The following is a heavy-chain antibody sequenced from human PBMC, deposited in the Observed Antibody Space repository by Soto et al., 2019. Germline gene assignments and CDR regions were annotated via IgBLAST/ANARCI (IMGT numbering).Heavy chain of an antibody. CDR3: AKDGLRGIAVAEPSYYFDY. CDR2: IKQDGSEK. Sequence: GSLRLSCAASGFTFSDYWMSWVRQAPGKGLEWVANIKQDGSEKYYVDSVKGRFTISRDNSKNSLYLQMNSLRAEDTAVYYCAKDGLRGIAVAEPSYYFDYWGQGTLVTVSS. J-gene: IGHJ4*02. D-gene: IGHD6-19*01. V-gene: IGHV3-7*05. CDR1: GFTFSDYW.